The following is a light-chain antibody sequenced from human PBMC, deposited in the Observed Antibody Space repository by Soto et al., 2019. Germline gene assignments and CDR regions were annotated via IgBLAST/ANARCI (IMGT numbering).Light chain of an antibody. CDR2: LGS. Sequence: DIVMTQSPLSLPVTPGEPASISCRSSQSLLHSNGYTYLDWYLQKPGQSPQLLIYLGSNRASGVPDRCSGSGSGTECTLIISRVEAEDVGVYSCMQYQQTPPFTFGQGTRLEIK. J-gene: IGKJ5*01. CDR1: QSLLHSNGYTY. V-gene: IGKV2-28*01. CDR3: MQYQQTPPFT.